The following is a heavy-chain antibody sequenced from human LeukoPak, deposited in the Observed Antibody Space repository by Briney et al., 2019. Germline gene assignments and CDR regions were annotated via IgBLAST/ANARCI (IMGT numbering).Heavy chain of an antibody. CDR2: INWNGGST. Sequence: SGGSLRLSCAASGFTFDDYGMSWVRQAPGKGLEWVSGINWNGGSTYYADSVKGRFTISRDNSKNTLYLQMNSLRAEDTAVYYCAKGRQYYDFWSGYHDWFDPWGQGTLVTVSS. D-gene: IGHD3-3*01. V-gene: IGHV3-23*01. CDR1: GFTFDDYG. J-gene: IGHJ5*02. CDR3: AKGRQYYDFWSGYHDWFDP.